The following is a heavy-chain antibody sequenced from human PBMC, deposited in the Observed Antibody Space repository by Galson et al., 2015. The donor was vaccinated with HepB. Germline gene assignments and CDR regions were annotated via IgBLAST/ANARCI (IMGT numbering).Heavy chain of an antibody. D-gene: IGHD6-19*01. CDR1: GFTFSSYA. CDR2: ISYDGSNK. V-gene: IGHV3-30-3*01. J-gene: IGHJ6*02. CDR3: ARGAWLVTRYGMDV. Sequence: SLRLSCAASGFTFSSYAMHWVRQAPGKGLEWVAVISYDGSNKYYADSVKGRFTISRDNSKNTLYLQMNSLRAEDTAVYYCARGAWLVTRYGMDVWGQGTTDTVSS.